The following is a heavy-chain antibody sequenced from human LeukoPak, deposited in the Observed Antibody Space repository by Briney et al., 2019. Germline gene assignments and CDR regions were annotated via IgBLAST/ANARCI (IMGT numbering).Heavy chain of an antibody. Sequence: GGSLRLSCAASGFTFSSYWMSWVRQAPGKGLEWVANIKQDGSEKYYVDPVKGRFTISRDNAKNSLYLQMNSLRAEDTAVYYCARDPTYYYGSGSYYTLDYWGQGTLVTVSS. CDR3: ARDPTYYYGSGSYYTLDY. CDR2: IKQDGSEK. J-gene: IGHJ4*02. D-gene: IGHD3-10*01. CDR1: GFTFSSYW. V-gene: IGHV3-7*01.